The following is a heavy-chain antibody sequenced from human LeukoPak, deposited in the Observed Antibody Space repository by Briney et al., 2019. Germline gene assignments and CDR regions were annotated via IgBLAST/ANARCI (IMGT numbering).Heavy chain of an antibody. J-gene: IGHJ5*02. CDR2: ISGTGDST. CDR1: GFTFSSCA. V-gene: IGHV3-23*01. Sequence: GGSLRLSCAASGFTFSSCAMSWVRQAPGKGLEWVSGISGTGDSTYYEDSVKGRFTISRDNSKNTLHLQMDSLRVEDTAVYYCVRDVNGDGTVGWFDPWGQGTLVIVSS. CDR3: VRDVNGDGTVGWFDP. D-gene: IGHD3-10*01.